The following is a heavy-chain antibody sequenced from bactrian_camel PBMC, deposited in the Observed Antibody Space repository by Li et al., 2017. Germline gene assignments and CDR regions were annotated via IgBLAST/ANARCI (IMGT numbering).Heavy chain of an antibody. CDR2: VTWTGTT. D-gene: IGHD1*01. Sequence: VQLVESGGGLVQPGGSLRISCAASGFSFGDYAMAWIRQAPGKGLEWVSTVTWTGTTNYADSVKGQFTASRDNAKNTVYLQMNSLKYEDTAVYYCATGHVWPRLNVQMSFGNWGRGTQVTVS. V-gene: IGHV3-1*01. J-gene: IGHJ6*01. CDR3: ATGHVWPRLNVQMSFGN. CDR1: GFSFGDYA.